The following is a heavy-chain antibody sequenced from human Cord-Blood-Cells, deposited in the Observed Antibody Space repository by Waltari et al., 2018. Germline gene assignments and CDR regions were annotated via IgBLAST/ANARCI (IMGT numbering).Heavy chain of an antibody. Sequence: EVQLVESGGGLIQPGGSRRPSCAASGFTVSSNYMSGVRRAAGKGLEWVSVIYSGGSTDYADSVKGRFTITRDNSKNTLYLQMNSLRAEDTAVYYCARVGVAAPRGWFDPWGQGTLVTVSS. J-gene: IGHJ5*02. CDR2: IYSGGST. CDR1: GFTVSSNY. CDR3: ARVGVAAPRGWFDP. D-gene: IGHD6-19*01. V-gene: IGHV3-53*01.